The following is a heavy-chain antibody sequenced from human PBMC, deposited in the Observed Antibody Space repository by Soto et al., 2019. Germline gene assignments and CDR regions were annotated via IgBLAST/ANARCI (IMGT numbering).Heavy chain of an antibody. CDR1: GFTFSSYA. D-gene: IGHD6-13*01. J-gene: IGHJ6*02. CDR2: ISYDGSNK. CDR3: ASKSAGGDVAAAGTGIMDV. V-gene: IGHV3-30-3*01. Sequence: GGSLRLSCAASGFTFSSYAMHWVRQAPGKGLEWVAVISYDGSNKYYADSVKGRFTISRDNSKNTLYLQMNGLRAEDTAVYYCASKSAGGDVAAAGTGIMDVWGQGTTVTISS.